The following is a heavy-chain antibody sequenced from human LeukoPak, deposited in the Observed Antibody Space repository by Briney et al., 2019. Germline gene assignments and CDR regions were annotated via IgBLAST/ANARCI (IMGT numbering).Heavy chain of an antibody. V-gene: IGHV3-23*01. D-gene: IGHD1-26*01. CDR1: GFTFSSYS. CDR2: ISGPGDTT. J-gene: IGHJ4*02. Sequence: GGSLRLSCAASGFTFSSYSMNWVRQAPGKGLEWVSAISGPGDTTYYADSVKGRFTISRDNSKNTLYLQMNSLRAEDTAVYYCAKVVGATNSDYWGQGTLVTVSS. CDR3: AKVVGATNSDY.